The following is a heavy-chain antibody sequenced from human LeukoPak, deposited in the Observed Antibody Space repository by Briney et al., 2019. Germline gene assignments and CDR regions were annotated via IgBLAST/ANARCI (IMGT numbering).Heavy chain of an antibody. Sequence: GGSLRLSCVASGFTFSDYAMSWVRQAPGKGLEWVSGISDSGGSTYYADSVKGRCAISRDNSKNTVSLQMNNLRAEDTAVYFCARHDSFIPYWGQGTLVTVTS. CDR1: GFTFSDYA. CDR3: ARHDSFIPY. CDR2: ISDSGGST. D-gene: IGHD3-16*02. J-gene: IGHJ4*02. V-gene: IGHV3-23*01.